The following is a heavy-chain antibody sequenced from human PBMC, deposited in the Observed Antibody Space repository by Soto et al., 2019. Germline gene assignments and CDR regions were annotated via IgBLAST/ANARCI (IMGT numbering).Heavy chain of an antibody. V-gene: IGHV4-31*03. CDR2: IYYSGST. CDR3: AREKGASSTSSNNYYYYYGMGV. D-gene: IGHD2-2*01. J-gene: IGHJ6*02. Sequence: SETLSLTCTVSGGSISSGGYYWSWIRQHPGKGLEWIGYIYYSGSTYYNPSLKSRVTISVDTSKNQFSLKLSSVTAADTAVYYCAREKGASSTSSNNYYYYYGMGVWGQGTTVTVSS. CDR1: GGSISSGGYY.